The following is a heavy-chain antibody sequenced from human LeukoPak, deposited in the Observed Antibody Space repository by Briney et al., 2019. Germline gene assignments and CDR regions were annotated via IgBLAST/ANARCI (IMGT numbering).Heavy chain of an antibody. CDR1: GFTFDDYG. V-gene: IGHV3-23*01. CDR2: ISGSGGTT. D-gene: IGHD1-26*01. CDR3: AKGQASGSYNNWFDP. J-gene: IGHJ5*02. Sequence: PGGSLRLSCAAPGFTFDDYGMSWVRQAPGKGLEWVSGISGSGGTTYYADSVKGRFTIARDNSKNTLYLQMNSLRAEDTAVYNCAKGQASGSYNNWFDPWGQGTLVTVSS.